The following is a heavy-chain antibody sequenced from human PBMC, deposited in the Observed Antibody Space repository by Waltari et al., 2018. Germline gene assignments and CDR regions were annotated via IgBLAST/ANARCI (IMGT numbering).Heavy chain of an antibody. Sequence: QVQLVQSGAEMKKPGASVKVSCKASGYTFTSYGISWVRQAPGQGLEWMGWRRPYKGTTTEAKKPTAHATRNTSAATSTADGELRGVRCDDRAVYWGAGWRAGGWAVAGTFDYWGQGTLVTVSS. D-gene: IGHD6-19*01. J-gene: IGHJ4*02. V-gene: IGHV1-18*01. CDR2: RRPYKGTT. CDR1: GYTFTSYG. CDR3: AGWRAGGWAVAGTFDY.